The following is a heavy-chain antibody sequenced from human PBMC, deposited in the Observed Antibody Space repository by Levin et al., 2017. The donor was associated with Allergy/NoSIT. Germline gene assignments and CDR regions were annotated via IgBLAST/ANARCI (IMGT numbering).Heavy chain of an antibody. CDR2: INWNGGST. CDR1: GFTFDDYG. D-gene: IGHD3-10*01. J-gene: IGHJ4*02. CDR3: ARGRFGELLSSFDY. V-gene: IGHV3-20*04. Sequence: AGGSLRLSCAASGFTFDDYGMSWVRQAPGKGLEWVSGINWNGGSTGYADSVKGRFTISRDNAKNSLYLQMNSLRAEDTALYYCARGRFGELLSSFDYWGQGTLVTVSS.